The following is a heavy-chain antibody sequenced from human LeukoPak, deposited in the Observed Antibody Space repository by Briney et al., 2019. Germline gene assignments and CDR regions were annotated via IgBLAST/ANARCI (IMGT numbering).Heavy chain of an antibody. V-gene: IGHV3-23*01. D-gene: IGHD3-22*01. CDR1: GFTFSSYA. J-gene: IGHJ4*02. CDR2: ISGSGGST. Sequence: GGSLRLSCAASGFTFSSYAMSWVRQAPGKGLEWDSGISGSGGSTYYADSVKGRFTISRDNSKNTLYLQMNSLRAGDTAVYYCAKQLGTYYYDSSIQYFDYWGQGTLVTVSS. CDR3: AKQLGTYYYDSSIQYFDY.